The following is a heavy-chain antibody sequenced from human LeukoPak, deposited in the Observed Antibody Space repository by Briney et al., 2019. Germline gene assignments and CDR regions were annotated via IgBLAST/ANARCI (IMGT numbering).Heavy chain of an antibody. J-gene: IGHJ4*02. V-gene: IGHV1-69*13. CDR1: GGTFIIYA. D-gene: IGHD7-27*01. CDR3: ATERTGYFDY. Sequence: SVKVSCKASGGTFIIYAISWVRQAPGQGLEWMGGIIPIFGTANYAQKFQGRVTITADESTSTAYMELSSLRSEDTAVYYCATERTGYFDYWGQGTLVTVSS. CDR2: IIPIFGTA.